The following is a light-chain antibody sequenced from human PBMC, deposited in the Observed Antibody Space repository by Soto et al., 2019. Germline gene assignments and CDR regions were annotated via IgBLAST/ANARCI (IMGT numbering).Light chain of an antibody. CDR1: QSVSSY. J-gene: IGKJ4*01. V-gene: IGKV3D-11*02. CDR2: DAS. CDR3: QQRSNWLT. Sequence: EIVLTQSPATLSLSPGERATLSCRASQSVSSYLAWYQQKPGQAPRLLIYDASNRATGIPARFSGSGPGTDFTLTISSLEPEDCAVYYCQQRSNWLTFGGGTKVDIK.